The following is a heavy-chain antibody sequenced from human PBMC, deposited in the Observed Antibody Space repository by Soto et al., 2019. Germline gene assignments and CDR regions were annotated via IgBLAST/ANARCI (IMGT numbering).Heavy chain of an antibody. CDR1: GFTFSSYA. J-gene: IGHJ6*02. D-gene: IGHD2-15*01. V-gene: IGHV3-30-3*01. CDR3: ARDGVRRPDGYCSGGSCYSASLGMDV. Sequence: LRLSCAASGFTFSSYAMHWVLQAPGKGLDWVAVISYDGSNKYYADSVKGRFTISRDNSKNTLYLQMNSLRAEDTAVYYCARDGVRRPDGYCSGGSCYSASLGMDVWGQGTTVTVSS. CDR2: ISYDGSNK.